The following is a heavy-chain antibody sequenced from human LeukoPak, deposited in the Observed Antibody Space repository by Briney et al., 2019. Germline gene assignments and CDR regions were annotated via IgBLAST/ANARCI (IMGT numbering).Heavy chain of an antibody. J-gene: IGHJ4*02. CDR3: AKDSYYYGSGGQY. Sequence: GGSLRLSCAASGFTFSSYGMHWVRQAPGKGLEWVAVISYDGSNKYYADSVKGRLTISRDNSKNTLYLQMNSLRAEDTAVYYCAKDSYYYGSGGQYWGQGTLVTVSS. CDR1: GFTFSSYG. V-gene: IGHV3-30*18. D-gene: IGHD3-10*01. CDR2: ISYDGSNK.